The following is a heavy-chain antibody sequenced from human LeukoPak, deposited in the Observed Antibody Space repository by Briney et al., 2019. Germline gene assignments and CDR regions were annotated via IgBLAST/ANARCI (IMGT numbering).Heavy chain of an antibody. V-gene: IGHV4-39*01. D-gene: IGHD1-1*01. Sequence: SETLSLTCTVSGGSISSSSYYWGWIRQPPGKGLEWIGSIYYSGSTYYNPSLKSRVTISVDTSKNQFSLKLSSVTAADTAVYYCARFRILENYFDYWGQGTLVTVSS. CDR2: IYYSGST. CDR3: ARFRILENYFDY. CDR1: GGSISSSSYY. J-gene: IGHJ4*02.